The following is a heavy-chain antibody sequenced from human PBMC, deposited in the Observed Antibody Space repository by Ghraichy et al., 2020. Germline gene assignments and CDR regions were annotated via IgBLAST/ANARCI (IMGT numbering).Heavy chain of an antibody. Sequence: LSLTCAASGFTFSSYGMHWVRQAPGKGLEWVAVISYDGSNKYYADSVKGRFTISRDNSKNTLYLQMNSLRAEDTAVYYCAKDRSYGYRNYYYYMDVWGKGTTVTVSS. J-gene: IGHJ6*03. V-gene: IGHV3-30*18. D-gene: IGHD5-18*01. CDR1: GFTFSSYG. CDR2: ISYDGSNK. CDR3: AKDRSYGYRNYYYYMDV.